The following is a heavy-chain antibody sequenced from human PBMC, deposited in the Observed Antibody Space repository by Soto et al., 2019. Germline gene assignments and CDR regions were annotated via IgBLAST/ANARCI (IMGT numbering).Heavy chain of an antibody. D-gene: IGHD2-15*01. V-gene: IGHV3-23*01. J-gene: IGHJ1*01. CDR2: ISATGATT. Sequence: GSLRLSCVASGFTFSDYAMTWVRQAPGKGLEWVSVISATGATTYYADSVRGRFTISRDNSKNTLNLQMNDLRVEDTAVIYCAKGRKSTEKDIAVMLAAASSIQHWGQGTLVTVSS. CDR1: GFTFSDYA. CDR3: AKGRKSTEKDIAVMLAAASSIQH.